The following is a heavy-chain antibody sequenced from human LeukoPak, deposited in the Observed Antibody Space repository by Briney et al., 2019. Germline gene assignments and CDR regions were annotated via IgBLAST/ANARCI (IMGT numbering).Heavy chain of an antibody. D-gene: IGHD3-22*01. J-gene: IGHJ3*02. Sequence: PGVSLRLSCAAAGFTFSSYWMHWIRQAPGKGLVWVSRINSDGSSTSYADSVKGRFTISRDNAKNTLYLQMNSLRAEDTAVYYCAREITMIVLAQLRGVAFDIWGQGTMVTVSS. CDR2: INSDGSST. CDR3: AREITMIVLAQLRGVAFDI. V-gene: IGHV3-74*01. CDR1: GFTFSSYW.